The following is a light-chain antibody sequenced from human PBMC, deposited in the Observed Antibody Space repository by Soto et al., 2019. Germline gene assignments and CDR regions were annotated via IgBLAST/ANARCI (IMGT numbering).Light chain of an antibody. Sequence: EIVLTQSPGALSLSPGETAALSCRASQTVGSSYLAWYQLKPGQAPRLLIYGASIRATGIPDRFRGSGSGTDYPLIVSRLEPEDFAVYFCQQFGTSPLTFGGGTKVEI. CDR2: GAS. V-gene: IGKV3-20*01. J-gene: IGKJ4*01. CDR1: QTVGSSY. CDR3: QQFGTSPLT.